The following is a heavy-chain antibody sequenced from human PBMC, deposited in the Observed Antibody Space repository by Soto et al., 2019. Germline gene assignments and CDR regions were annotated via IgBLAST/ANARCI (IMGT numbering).Heavy chain of an antibody. CDR2: IYDSGST. CDR1: GGSISSYY. V-gene: IGHV4-59*01. Sequence: QVQLQESGPGLVKPSETLSLTCTVSGGSISSYYWSWIRPAPGKGLEWIGYIYDSGSTYYNPSLKSRVTISEDTSKNQYSLKVNSVTAADTAVYYCARLRQITGTMDYFDYWGQGTLVPVSS. CDR3: ARLRQITGTMDYFDY. D-gene: IGHD1-7*01. J-gene: IGHJ4*02.